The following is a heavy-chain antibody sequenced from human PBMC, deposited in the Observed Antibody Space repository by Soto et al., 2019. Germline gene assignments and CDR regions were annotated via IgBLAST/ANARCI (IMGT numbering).Heavy chain of an antibody. J-gene: IGHJ5*02. D-gene: IGHD2-8*01. CDR3: AKVGVLRTNFRWFDL. Sequence: EGQLVESGGGLVEPGGSLRLSCAASGFAFQTYTMEWLRQPPGKGLEWVSSITISGNYIYYADSVKGRFTISRDNGRNSLYLQMNSLRAEDTAVYYCAKVGVLRTNFRWFDLWGQGTLVTVSS. CDR2: ITISGNYI. V-gene: IGHV3-21*01. CDR1: GFAFQTYT.